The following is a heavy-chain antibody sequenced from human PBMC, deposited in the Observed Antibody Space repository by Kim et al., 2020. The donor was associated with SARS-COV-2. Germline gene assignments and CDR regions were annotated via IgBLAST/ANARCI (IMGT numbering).Heavy chain of an antibody. V-gene: IGHV3-23*03. J-gene: IGHJ6*02. Sequence: ADSGKSRFTTARDNSKNTLYLQMNSLRAEDTAVYYCATWPSGSLLYYGMDVWGQGTTVTVSS. D-gene: IGHD3-22*01. CDR3: ATWPSGSLLYYGMDV.